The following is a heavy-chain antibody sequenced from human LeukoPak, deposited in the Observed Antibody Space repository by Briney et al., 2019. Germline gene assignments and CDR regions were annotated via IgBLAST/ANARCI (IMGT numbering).Heavy chain of an antibody. D-gene: IGHD5-18*01. CDR1: GFTFSSYA. V-gene: IGHV3-23*01. CDR3: AKKSPRGYSYGHSDY. J-gene: IGHJ4*02. Sequence: GGSLRLSCATSGFTFSSYAMSWVRQGPARGLEWVSSIRGNGETFYADSVKGRFTLSSDSSRNTVYFQLNNLRAEDTAVYYCAKKSPRGYSYGHSDYWGQGTLVTVSS. CDR2: IRGNGET.